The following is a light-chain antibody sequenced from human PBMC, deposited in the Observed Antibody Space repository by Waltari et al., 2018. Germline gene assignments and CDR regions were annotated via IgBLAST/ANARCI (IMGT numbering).Light chain of an antibody. J-gene: IGLJ2*01. CDR2: DVT. V-gene: IGLV2-14*03. CDR3: SSYMDTTALEL. CDR1: SSDIGSSNY. Sequence: QSALTQPASVSGSPGQSITISCTGTSSDIGSSNYVSWYQQHPGKAPKLIIFDVTNRPSGVSNRFSSSKSGNTASLIISGLQGEDEADYYCSSYMDTTALELFGGGTSLTVL.